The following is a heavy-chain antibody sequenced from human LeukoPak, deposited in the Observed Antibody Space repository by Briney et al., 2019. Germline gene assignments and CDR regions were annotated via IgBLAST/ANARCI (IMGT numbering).Heavy chain of an antibody. CDR1: GFTFNNYA. D-gene: IGHD5-12*01. CDR2: ISYDGRNE. V-gene: IGHV3-30*04. Sequence: PGGSLRLSCAASGFTFNNYAMHWVRQAPGKGLEWVAVISYDGRNEYYADSVKGRFTISRDNSKNTLYLQMHSLRAEDTAVYYCPRDRSSYEYYFDSWGQGTLVTVSS. J-gene: IGHJ4*02. CDR3: PRDRSSYEYYFDS.